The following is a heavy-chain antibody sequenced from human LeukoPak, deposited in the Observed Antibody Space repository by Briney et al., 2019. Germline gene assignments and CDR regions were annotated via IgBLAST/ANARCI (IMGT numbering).Heavy chain of an antibody. CDR1: GYTFTGYY. D-gene: IGHD6-19*01. J-gene: IGHJ6*03. CDR2: INPNSGGT. V-gene: IGHV1-2*02. Sequence: ASVKVSCKASGYTFTGYYMHWVRQAPGQGLEWMGWINPNSGGTNYAQKFQGRVTMTRDTPISTAYMELSRLRSDDTAVYYCARTGQSIAVAADYYYYYMDVWGKGTTVTVSS. CDR3: ARTGQSIAVAADYYYYYMDV.